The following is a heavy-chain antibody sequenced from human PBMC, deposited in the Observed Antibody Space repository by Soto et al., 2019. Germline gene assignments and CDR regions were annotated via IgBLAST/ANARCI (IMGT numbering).Heavy chain of an antibody. CDR3: GRSASIVGAYYYYGMDV. CDR1: GYTFTSYD. Sequence: ASVKVSCKASGYTFTSYDINWVRQATGQGLEWMGWMNPNSGNTGYAQKFQGRVTLTRNTSISTAYMELSSLRSEDTAVYYCGRSASIVGAYYYYGMDVWGQGTTVTVSS. V-gene: IGHV1-8*01. J-gene: IGHJ6*02. D-gene: IGHD1-26*01. CDR2: MNPNSGNT.